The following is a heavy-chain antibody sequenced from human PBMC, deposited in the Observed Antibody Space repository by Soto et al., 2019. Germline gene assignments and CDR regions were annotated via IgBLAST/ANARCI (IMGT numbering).Heavy chain of an antibody. CDR1: GFTFSSYS. Sequence: GGSLRLSCVASGFTFSSYSMVWVRQAPGKGLEWVSYIFVSSSTIYYADSVKGRFTVSRDNAQISVFLLMNSLRAEDTAVYYCARDRDWAFDYWGRGTLVTVSS. CDR2: IFVSSSTI. V-gene: IGHV3-48*04. J-gene: IGHJ4*02. D-gene: IGHD3-9*01. CDR3: ARDRDWAFDY.